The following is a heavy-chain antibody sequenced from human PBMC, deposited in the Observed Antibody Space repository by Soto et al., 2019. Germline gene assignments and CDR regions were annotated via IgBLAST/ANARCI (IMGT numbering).Heavy chain of an antibody. J-gene: IGHJ5*02. CDR2: IIPILGIA. D-gene: IGHD2-2*01. V-gene: IGHV1-69*02. Sequence: QVQLVQSGAEVKKPGSSVKVSCKASGGTFSSYTISWVRQAPGQGLEWMGRIIPILGIANYAQKFQGRVTITADKSTSTAYMELSSLRSEDTAVYYCALPPNYCSSTSCPPNWFDPWGQGTLVTVSS. CDR1: GGTFSSYT. CDR3: ALPPNYCSSTSCPPNWFDP.